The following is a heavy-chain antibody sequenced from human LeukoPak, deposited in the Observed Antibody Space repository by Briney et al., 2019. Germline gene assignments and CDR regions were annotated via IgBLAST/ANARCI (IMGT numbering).Heavy chain of an antibody. J-gene: IGHJ5*02. CDR1: GGSFSGYY. CDR2: INHNGST. D-gene: IGHD3-9*01. Sequence: SETLSLTCAVYGGSFSGYYWSWIRQPPGKGLEWIGEINHNGSTNYNPSLKSRVTISVDMSKNQFSLKLSSVTAADTAVYYCARGVLRYFDWATRFDPRGQGTLVTVSS. V-gene: IGHV4-34*01. CDR3: ARGVLRYFDWATRFDP.